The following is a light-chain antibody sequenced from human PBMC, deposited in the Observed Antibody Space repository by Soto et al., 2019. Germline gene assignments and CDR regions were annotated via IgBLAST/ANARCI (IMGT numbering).Light chain of an antibody. Sequence: EIVMTQSPATLSVSPGERATLSCRASQSVGSNLAWYQQKPGQAPRLLIYGASTRATGIPARFSGSGSGTEFTLTISSLQSEDFAVYYCQQYNNWPIFGQGTRLEIK. CDR2: GAS. V-gene: IGKV3-15*01. CDR3: QQYNNWPI. J-gene: IGKJ5*01. CDR1: QSVGSN.